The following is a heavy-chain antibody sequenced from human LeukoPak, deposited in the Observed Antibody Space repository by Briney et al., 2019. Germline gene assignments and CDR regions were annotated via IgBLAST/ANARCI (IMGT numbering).Heavy chain of an antibody. CDR3: ARAHLPLRYFDWLLPYDY. J-gene: IGHJ4*02. D-gene: IGHD3-9*01. Sequence: ASVKVSCKASGYTFTGYYTHWVRQAPGQGLEWMGWINPNSGGTNYAQKFQGRVTMTRDTSISTAYMELSRLRSDDTAVYYCARAHLPLRYFDWLLPYDYWGQGTLVTVSS. V-gene: IGHV1-2*02. CDR1: GYTFTGYY. CDR2: INPNSGGT.